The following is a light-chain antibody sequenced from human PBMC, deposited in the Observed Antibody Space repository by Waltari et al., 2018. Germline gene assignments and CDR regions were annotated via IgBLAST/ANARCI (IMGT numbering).Light chain of an antibody. CDR2: EVT. V-gene: IGLV2-8*01. J-gene: IGLJ2*01. CDR1: SSDVGDY. Sequence: QSALTQPPSASGSPGQSVTISCTGTSSDVGDYVSWYQQHPGKAPKLMISEVTKRPSGVPDRVSGSKSGNTASLTVSGLQAEDEADYYCSSYAGSNNVVFGGGTKLTVL. CDR3: SSYAGSNNVV.